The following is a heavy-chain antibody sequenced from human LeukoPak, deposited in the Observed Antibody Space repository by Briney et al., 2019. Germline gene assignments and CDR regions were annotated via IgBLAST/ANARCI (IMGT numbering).Heavy chain of an antibody. V-gene: IGHV1-2*04. J-gene: IGHJ4*02. Sequence: GASVKLSCKSSGYTFTVYYMHGVRQAPAQGREWVGGINPNSGSANYAQDVQGWGTMTRDTSISTAYMELSRLRSDDTAVYYCARYDILPGYNYWGEGTLVTVSS. CDR1: GYTFTVYY. D-gene: IGHD3-9*01. CDR3: ARYDILPGYNY. CDR2: INPNSGSA.